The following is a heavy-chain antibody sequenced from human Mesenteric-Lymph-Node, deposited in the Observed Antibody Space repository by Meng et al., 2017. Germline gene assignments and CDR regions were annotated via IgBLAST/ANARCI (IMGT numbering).Heavy chain of an antibody. D-gene: IGHD3-10*01. Sequence: SETLSLTCTVSGGSMNNYYWSWVRQPPGKGLEWIAYMYYGGSTNYNPSLRSRVTISVDTSKKQFSLKLTSVTAADTAVYYCATFSSSGSGSYWSFDPWGQGTLVTVSS. CDR1: GGSMNNYY. V-gene: IGHV4-59*01. CDR3: ATFSSSGSGSYWSFDP. CDR2: MYYGGST. J-gene: IGHJ5*02.